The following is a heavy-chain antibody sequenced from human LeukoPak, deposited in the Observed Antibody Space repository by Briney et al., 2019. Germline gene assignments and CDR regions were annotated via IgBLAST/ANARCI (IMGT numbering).Heavy chain of an antibody. J-gene: IGHJ5*02. D-gene: IGHD6-6*01. CDR2: IWYDGSSK. V-gene: IGHV3-33*01. Sequence: PGRSLRLSCAASGFTFSSYAMHWVRQAPGKGLEWVAVIWYDGSSKYYADSVKGRFTISRDNAKNSLYLQMNSLRAEDTAVYYCARDFPAGLDSSSSRWFDPWGQGTLVTVTS. CDR3: ARDFPAGLDSSSSRWFDP. CDR1: GFTFSSYA.